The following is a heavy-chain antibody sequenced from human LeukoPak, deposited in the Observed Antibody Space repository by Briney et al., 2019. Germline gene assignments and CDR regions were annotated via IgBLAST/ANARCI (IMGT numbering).Heavy chain of an antibody. V-gene: IGHV1-18*01. CDR3: AREEYCSGGSCYYFDY. Sequence: ASVKVSCKASGYTFTSYGISWVRQAPGQGLEWXXXISAYNGNTNYAQKLQGRVTMTTDTSTSTAYMELRSLRSDDTAVYYCAREEYCSGGSCYYFDYWGQGTLVTVSS. J-gene: IGHJ4*02. CDR1: GYTFTSYG. D-gene: IGHD2-15*01. CDR2: ISAYNGNT.